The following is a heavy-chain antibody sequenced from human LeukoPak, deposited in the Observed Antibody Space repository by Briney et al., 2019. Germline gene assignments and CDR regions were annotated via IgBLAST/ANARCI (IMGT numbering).Heavy chain of an antibody. CDR3: ARGIAARPYYYYMDV. CDR2: NYYSGST. V-gene: IGHV4-59*01. J-gene: IGHJ6*03. Sequence: PSETLSPTCTVSGGSISSYYCNWIRQPPGKGLEWIGYNYYSGSTNYNPSLKSRVTISVDTSKNQFSLKLSSVTAADTAVYYCARGIAARPYYYYMDVWGNGTTVTVSS. D-gene: IGHD6-6*01. CDR1: GGSISSYY.